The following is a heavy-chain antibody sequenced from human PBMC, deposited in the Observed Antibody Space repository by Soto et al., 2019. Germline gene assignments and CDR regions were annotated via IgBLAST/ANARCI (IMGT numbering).Heavy chain of an antibody. CDR1: GFTFSSCS. D-gene: IGHD1-26*01. J-gene: IGHJ4*02. Sequence: LRLSCAASGFTFSSCSMNWVRQAPGKGLEWVSSISSSSSHIYYADSVKGRFTISRDNAKNSLYLQMNSLRAEDTAVYYCARGRLEWELDHFDYWGQGTLVTVSS. CDR2: ISSSSSHI. CDR3: ARGRLEWELDHFDY. V-gene: IGHV3-21*01.